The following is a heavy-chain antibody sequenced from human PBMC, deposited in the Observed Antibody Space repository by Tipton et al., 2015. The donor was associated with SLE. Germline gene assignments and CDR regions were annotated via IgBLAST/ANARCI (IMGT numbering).Heavy chain of an antibody. D-gene: IGHD6-19*01. CDR2: IYYTGST. J-gene: IGHJ4*02. Sequence: TLSLTCTVSGGSISSYYWSWLRQPPGKGREWIGYIYYTGSTNYNPSLKSRVTISVDTSKIQFYLNLRSVTAADTAIYYCARGGYSSGWYGDYVVYCGQGKLVTV. CDR1: GGSISSYY. V-gene: IGHV4-59*01. CDR3: ARGGYSSGWYGDYVVY.